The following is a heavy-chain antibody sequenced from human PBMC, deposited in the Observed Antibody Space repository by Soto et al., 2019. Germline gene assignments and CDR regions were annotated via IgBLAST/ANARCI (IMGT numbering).Heavy chain of an antibody. D-gene: IGHD6-19*01. CDR1: GFTFSSYA. V-gene: IGHV3-23*01. J-gene: IGHJ3*02. CDR2: ISGSGGTT. CDR3: AKTANGWFSAFDI. Sequence: EVQLLESGGGLVQPGGSLRLSCAASGFTFSSYAMSWVRQAPGKGLEWVSAISGSGGTTYYADSVKGRFTFSRDNSKNTLYLQMNSLGAVDTAVYYCAKTANGWFSAFDIWGQGTMVTVSS.